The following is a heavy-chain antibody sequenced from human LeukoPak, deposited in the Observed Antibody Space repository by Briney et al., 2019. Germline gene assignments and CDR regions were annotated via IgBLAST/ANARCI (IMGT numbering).Heavy chain of an antibody. V-gene: IGHV3-73*01. CDR2: IRSKANSYAT. D-gene: IGHD4-11*01. Sequence: GGSLRLSCAASGFTFSGSAMHWVRQASGKGLEWVGRIRSKANSYATAYAASVKGRFTISRDDSKNTAYLQMNSLKTEDTAVYYCARESVTTAFDYWGQGTLVTVSS. J-gene: IGHJ4*02. CDR3: ARESVTTAFDY. CDR1: GFTFSGSA.